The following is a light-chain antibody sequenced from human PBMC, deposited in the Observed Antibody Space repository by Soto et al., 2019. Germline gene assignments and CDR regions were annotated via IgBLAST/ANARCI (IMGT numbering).Light chain of an antibody. CDR2: AAS. CDR1: QGIDNH. Sequence: DIQMTQSPSSLSASVGDRVTITCRASQGIDNHLVWYQQKPGKAPKLLIYAASTLQSGVPSRFTGSGSGTDFTLTISSLQPEDAAIYYCQKCKVAPFTFGGGTKVEIK. J-gene: IGKJ4*01. V-gene: IGKV1-27*01. CDR3: QKCKVAPFT.